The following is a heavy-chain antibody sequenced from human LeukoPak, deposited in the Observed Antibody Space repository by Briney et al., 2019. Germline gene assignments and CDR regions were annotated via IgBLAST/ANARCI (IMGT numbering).Heavy chain of an antibody. J-gene: IGHJ4*02. D-gene: IGHD4-17*01. CDR2: IDHRGNT. V-gene: IGHV4-4*02. Sequence: PSGTLSLTCAVSGHSISSTNWWNWVRQPPGKGLEWIGEIDHRGNTNYNPSLKSRVTISVDRSKNQFSLQLTSVTAADTAVYYCARGYGPGYWGRGTLVTVSA. CDR1: GHSISSTNW. CDR3: ARGYGPGY.